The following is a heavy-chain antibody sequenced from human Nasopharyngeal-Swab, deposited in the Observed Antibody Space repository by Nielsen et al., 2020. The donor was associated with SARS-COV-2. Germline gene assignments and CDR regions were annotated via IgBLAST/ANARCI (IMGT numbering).Heavy chain of an antibody. CDR1: GFSLSTSGVG. J-gene: IGHJ4*02. CDR2: IYWDDDK. CDR3: AHTRYIRLLGY. Sequence: SGPTLVKPAQTLTLTCTFSGFSLSTSGVGVGWIRQPPGKALEWLALIYWDDDKRYRPSLKSRLTITKDTSKNQVVLTMTNMDPVDTATYYCAHTRYIRLLGYWGQGTLVTVSS. D-gene: IGHD5-18*01. V-gene: IGHV2-5*02.